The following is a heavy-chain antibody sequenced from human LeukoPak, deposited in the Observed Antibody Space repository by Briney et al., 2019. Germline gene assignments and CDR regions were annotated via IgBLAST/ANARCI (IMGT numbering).Heavy chain of an antibody. J-gene: IGHJ4*02. CDR3: ARDPAAGPSGCDY. CDR1: GYTFTSYG. Sequence: GASVKVSCRASGYTFTSYGISWVRQAPGQGLEWMGWINPNSGGTNYAQKFQGRVTMTRDTSISTAYMELSRLRSDDTAVYYCARDPAAGPSGCDYWGQGTLVTVSS. V-gene: IGHV1-2*02. CDR2: INPNSGGT. D-gene: IGHD6-13*01.